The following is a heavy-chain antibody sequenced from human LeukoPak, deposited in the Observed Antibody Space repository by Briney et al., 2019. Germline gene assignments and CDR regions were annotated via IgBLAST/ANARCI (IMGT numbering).Heavy chain of an antibody. CDR3: ARPSYPHWYFDL. V-gene: IGHV3-74*01. Sequence: GGSLSFSCAASGFTFSSYWMHWVRQAPGKGLVWVSRINSDGSTTTYADSVKGRFTISRDNANNTLYLQMISLSAEDTAVYYCARPSYPHWYFDLWGRGTLVTVSS. CDR2: INSDGSTT. CDR1: GFTFSSYW. J-gene: IGHJ2*01.